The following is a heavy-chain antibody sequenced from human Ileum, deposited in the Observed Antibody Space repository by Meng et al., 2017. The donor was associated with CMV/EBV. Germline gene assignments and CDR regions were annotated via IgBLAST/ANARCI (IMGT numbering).Heavy chain of an antibody. CDR2: INSDGSST. D-gene: IGHD3-3*01. J-gene: IGHJ6*02. Sequence: GESLKISCAASGFTFDDYAIHWVRQAPGKGLVWVSRINSDGSSTSYADSVKGRFTISRDNAKNTLYLQMNSLRAEDTAVYYCARGRDFWSGYYSYYYYYGMDVWGQGTTVTVSS. CDR3: ARGRDFWSGYYSYYYYYGMDV. CDR1: GFTFDDYA. V-gene: IGHV3-74*01.